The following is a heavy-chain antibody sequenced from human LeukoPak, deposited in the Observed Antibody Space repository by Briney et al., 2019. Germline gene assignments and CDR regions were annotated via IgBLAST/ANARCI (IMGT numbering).Heavy chain of an antibody. CDR2: IWYDGSNK. CDR1: GFTFSSYG. CDR3: AREYGDYANYFDF. Sequence: PGGSLRLSCAASGFTFSSYGMHWVRQAPGKGLEWVAVIWYDGSNKYYADSVKGRFTISRDNSKNTLYLQMNSLRAEDTAMYYCAREYGDYANYFDFWGQGTLVTVSS. D-gene: IGHD4-17*01. J-gene: IGHJ4*02. V-gene: IGHV3-33*01.